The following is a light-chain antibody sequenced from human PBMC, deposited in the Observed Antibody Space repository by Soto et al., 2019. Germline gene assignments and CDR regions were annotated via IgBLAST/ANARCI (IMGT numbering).Light chain of an antibody. CDR3: QQYKDWPLT. J-gene: IGKJ4*01. CDR2: AVS. Sequence: EIVMTQSPATLSVSPGERATLSCRASQTVTTNLAWYLQKPGQAPRLLIYAVSTRATGVPARFSGSGSGTEFTLTISTLQSEAFAVYYCQQYKDWPLTFGGGAKVEIK. CDR1: QTVTTN. V-gene: IGKV3-15*01.